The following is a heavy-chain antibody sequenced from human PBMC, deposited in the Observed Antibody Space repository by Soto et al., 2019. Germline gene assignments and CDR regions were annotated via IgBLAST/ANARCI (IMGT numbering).Heavy chain of an antibody. Sequence: SATLSLTCIFCGGSITSYHWSKIRQFPGKGLEWIAYPSYTGNTNYNPSLQSRVTISMDPSTNQLSLKLTSLPAADTAVYYCARDRHAGFTHYCDPRGQGTRFTVS. CDR3: ARDRHAGFTHYCDP. CDR2: PSYTGNT. D-gene: IGHD1-26*01. CDR1: GGSITSYH. J-gene: IGHJ5*02. V-gene: IGHV4-59*01.